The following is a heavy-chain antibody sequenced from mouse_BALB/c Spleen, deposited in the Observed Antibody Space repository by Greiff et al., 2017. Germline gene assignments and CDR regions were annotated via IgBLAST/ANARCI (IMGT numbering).Heavy chain of an antibody. Sequence: EVHLVESGGGLVQPGGSRKLSCAASGFTFSSFGMHWVRQAPEKGLEWVAYISSGSSTIYYADTVKGRFIISRDNPKNTLFLQMTNLRSEDTAKYYCARIDYYGVYYAMDDWGQGTSVTVSS. CDR1: GFTFSSFG. CDR2: ISSGSSTI. CDR3: ARIDYYGVYYAMDD. V-gene: IGHV5-17*02. D-gene: IGHD1-1*01. J-gene: IGHJ4*01.